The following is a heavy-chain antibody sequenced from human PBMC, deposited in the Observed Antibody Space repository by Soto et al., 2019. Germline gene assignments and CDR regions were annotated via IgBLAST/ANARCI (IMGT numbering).Heavy chain of an antibody. CDR2: INPSGGST. Sequence: SVKVSYKASGYTFTSYYMHWVQESPGQGLEWMGIINPSGGSTSYAQKFQGRVTMTRDTSTSTVYMELSSLRSEDTAVYYCARGTYYYDSSGSLADFDYWGQGTLVTVSS. J-gene: IGHJ4*02. CDR1: GYTFTSYY. D-gene: IGHD3-22*01. V-gene: IGHV1-46*01. CDR3: ARGTYYYDSSGSLADFDY.